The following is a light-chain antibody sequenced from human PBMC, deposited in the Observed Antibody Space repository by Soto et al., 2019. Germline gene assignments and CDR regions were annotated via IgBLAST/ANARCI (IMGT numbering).Light chain of an antibody. CDR1: QSVSSN. CDR3: QQYNNWPQS. CDR2: GAS. J-gene: IGKJ1*01. Sequence: DIVMTQSPGTLSVSPGERATLSCRASQSVSSNLAWYQQKPGQAPRLLIYGASTRATGIPARFSGGGSGTEFTLTISSLQSEDFAVYYCQQYNNWPQSFGQGTKVEIK. V-gene: IGKV3-15*01.